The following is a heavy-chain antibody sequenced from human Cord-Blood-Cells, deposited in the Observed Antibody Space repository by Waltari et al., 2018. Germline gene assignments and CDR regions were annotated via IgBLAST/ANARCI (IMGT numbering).Heavy chain of an antibody. D-gene: IGHD2-15*01. CDR1: GGSISSYY. CDR2: IYYSGGA. J-gene: IGHJ4*02. V-gene: IGHV4-59*01. Sequence: QVQLQESGPGLVKPSETLSLTCTVSGGSISSYYWSWIRQPPGKGLEWIGYIYYSGGANNKPSLKIRVTITVDTAKNQFSLKLSSVTAADTAVYYCARDGGYCSGGSCYDDWGQGTLVTVSS. CDR3: ARDGGYCSGGSCYDD.